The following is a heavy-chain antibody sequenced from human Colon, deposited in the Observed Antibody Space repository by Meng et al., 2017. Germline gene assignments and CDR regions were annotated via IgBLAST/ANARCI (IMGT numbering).Heavy chain of an antibody. CDR1: GGSFSGYY. CDR3: ARGRYSGYLP. D-gene: IGHD5-12*01. Sequence: HWGAGLFKPSATLPRTWPGYGGSFSGYYWSGIRQPPGKGLDWIGEINHSGSTNYNPSLKRRVTISVDTSKNQFSLKLSSVTAADTAVYYCARGRYSGYLPWGQGTLVTVSS. J-gene: IGHJ5*02. V-gene: IGHV4-34*02. CDR2: INHSGST.